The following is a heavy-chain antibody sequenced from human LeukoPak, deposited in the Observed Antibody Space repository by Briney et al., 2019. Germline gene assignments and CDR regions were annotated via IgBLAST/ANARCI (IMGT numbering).Heavy chain of an antibody. CDR1: GYTFTGYY. Sequence: GASVKVSCKASGYTFTGYYMHWVRQAPGQGLEWMGWIKPNSGGTNHAQKFQGRVTMTRDTSISTAYMELSSLRSDDTAVYYCAREGYYDSSGYTRDAFDIWGQGTMVTVSS. J-gene: IGHJ3*02. D-gene: IGHD3-22*01. V-gene: IGHV1-2*02. CDR3: AREGYYDSSGYTRDAFDI. CDR2: IKPNSGGT.